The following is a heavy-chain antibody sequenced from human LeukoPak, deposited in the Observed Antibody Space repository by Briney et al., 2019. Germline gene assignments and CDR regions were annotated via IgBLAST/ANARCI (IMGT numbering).Heavy chain of an antibody. CDR3: ARVDTTLSYKLDY. D-gene: IGHD1-1*01. V-gene: IGHV3-30*03. Sequence: GGSLRLSCAASGFTFSSYGMHWVRQAPGQGLEWVAVISYDGSNKYYADSVKGRFTISRHNSKNTVYLQMNNLRAEDTAMYYCARVDTTLSYKLDYWGQGTLVTVSS. CDR2: ISYDGSNK. CDR1: GFTFSSYG. J-gene: IGHJ4*02.